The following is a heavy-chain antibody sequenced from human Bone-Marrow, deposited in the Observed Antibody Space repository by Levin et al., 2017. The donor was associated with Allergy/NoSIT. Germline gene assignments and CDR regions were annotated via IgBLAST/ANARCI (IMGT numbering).Heavy chain of an antibody. CDR3: AYRPGGNYGLDY. J-gene: IGHJ4*02. CDR1: GFSLSTSGVG. Sequence: ASGPTLVKPTQTLTLTCTFSGFSLSTSGVGVDWVRQPPGKALEWLALIYWDEDKRYSPSLKSRVTITKDTSKNQVVLSMTNMDPVDTATYYCAYRPGGNYGLDYWGQGTLVTVSS. CDR2: IYWDEDK. D-gene: IGHD3-10*01. V-gene: IGHV2-5*02.